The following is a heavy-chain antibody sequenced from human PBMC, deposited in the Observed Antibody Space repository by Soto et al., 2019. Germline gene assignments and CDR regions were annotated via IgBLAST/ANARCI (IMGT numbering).Heavy chain of an antibody. CDR3: ARDLPLMVYAKGYSEYFQH. V-gene: IGHV3-30-3*01. CDR2: ISYDGSNK. J-gene: IGHJ1*01. Sequence: QVQLVESGGGVVQPGRSLRLSCAASGFTFSSYAMHWVRQAPGKGLEWVAVISYDGSNKYYADSVKGRFTISRDNSKNMLYLQMNILRAEDTAVYYCARDLPLMVYAKGYSEYFQHWGQGTLVTVSS. CDR1: GFTFSSYA. D-gene: IGHD2-8*01.